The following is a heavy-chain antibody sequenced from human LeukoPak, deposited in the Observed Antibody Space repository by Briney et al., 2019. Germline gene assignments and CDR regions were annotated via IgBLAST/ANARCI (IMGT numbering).Heavy chain of an antibody. Sequence: GGSLRLSCAASGFTFSSDSMNWVRQAPGKGLEWVSSISSESSFIYYADSVKGRFTISRDNAKNSLYLQMNSLRAEDTAVYFCARGSGSSWREGLNYWGQGTLVTVSS. CDR2: ISSESSFI. CDR3: ARGSGSSWREGLNY. J-gene: IGHJ4*02. D-gene: IGHD6-13*01. CDR1: GFTFSSDS. V-gene: IGHV3-21*01.